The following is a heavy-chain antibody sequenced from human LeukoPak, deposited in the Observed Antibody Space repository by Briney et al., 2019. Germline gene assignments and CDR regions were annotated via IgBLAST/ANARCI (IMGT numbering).Heavy chain of an antibody. CDR3: ARYPIIITIMGPPYYYMDV. J-gene: IGHJ6*03. V-gene: IGHV6-1*01. CDR1: GDTVSSNSAA. CDR2: TYYRSKWSN. Sequence: SQTLSLTCAISGDTVSSNSAAWNWIRQSPSRGLEWLGRTYYRSKWSNDYAVSVKSRITINPDTSKNQFSLQLNSVTPEDTAVYYCARYPIIITIMGPPYYYMDVWGKGTTVTVSS. D-gene: IGHD3-10*01.